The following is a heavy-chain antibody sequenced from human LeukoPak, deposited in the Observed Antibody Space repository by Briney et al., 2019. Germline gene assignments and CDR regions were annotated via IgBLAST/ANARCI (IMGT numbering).Heavy chain of an antibody. D-gene: IGHD3-10*01. CDR1: GGSISGYY. J-gene: IGHJ6*02. CDR2: IYYSGST. V-gene: IGHV4-59*08. CDR3: ASSITMVETGGMDV. Sequence: PSETLSLTCTVPGGSISGYYWSWIRQPPGKGLEWIGYIYYSGSTNYNPSLKSRVTISVDTSKNQFSLKLSSVTAADTAVYYCASSITMVETGGMDVWGQGTTVTVSS.